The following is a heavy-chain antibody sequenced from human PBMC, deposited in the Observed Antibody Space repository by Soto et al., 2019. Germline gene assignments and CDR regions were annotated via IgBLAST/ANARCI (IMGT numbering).Heavy chain of an antibody. Sequence: QITLKESGPTLVKPTQTLTLTCTFSGFSLSTSGVGVGWIRQPPGKALELLALIYWDDDKRYSPSLRSTLTINKDTSKNQVVLTMTNMDPVDTATYYCIQSRCGGDCLQSYASHYYYGMDVWGQGTTVTVSS. CDR1: GFSLSTSGVG. V-gene: IGHV2-5*02. CDR2: IYWDDDK. CDR3: IQSRCGGDCLQSYASHYYYGMDV. D-gene: IGHD2-21*02. J-gene: IGHJ6*02.